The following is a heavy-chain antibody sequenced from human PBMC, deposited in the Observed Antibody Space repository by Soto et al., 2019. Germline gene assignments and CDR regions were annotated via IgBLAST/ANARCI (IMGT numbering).Heavy chain of an antibody. J-gene: IGHJ4*02. CDR3: GSVQHRAYFAY. Sequence: SQTLSLTCAISGDSASSNIASWIWIRQSPSRGLEWLERTYYRSKWYSYYALSVKSRITINPDTSKNQFSLHLSSVTPEDTAVYYCGSVQHRAYFAYWGQRSPDTVS. V-gene: IGHV6-1*01. CDR2: TYYRSKWYS. CDR1: GDSASSNIAS.